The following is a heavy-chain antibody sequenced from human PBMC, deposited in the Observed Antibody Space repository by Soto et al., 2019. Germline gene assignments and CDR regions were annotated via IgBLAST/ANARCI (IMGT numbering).Heavy chain of an antibody. J-gene: IGHJ6*03. CDR2: MNPNRGNT. CDR3: ARGDFWSGYYIYYYYYYMDV. CDR1: GYTFTSYD. Sequence: APVKVSCKASGYTFTSYDINWVRQATGQRRERMGWMNPNRGNTGYAQKFQGRVTTTRNTSISTAYMELSSLRSEDTAVYYCARGDFWSGYYIYYYYYYMDVWGKGTTVTVSS. D-gene: IGHD3-3*01. V-gene: IGHV1-8*01.